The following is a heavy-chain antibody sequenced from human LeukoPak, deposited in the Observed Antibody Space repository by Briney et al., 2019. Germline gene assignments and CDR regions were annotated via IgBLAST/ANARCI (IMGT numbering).Heavy chain of an antibody. Sequence: GGSLRLSCAASGFTFSSYEMNWVRQAPGKGLEWVANIRQEGSEKSYVDSVKGRFTISRDNAKNSVYLQMNSLRAEDTAVYYCAGEYSSGWFYYDYWGQGTLVTVSS. D-gene: IGHD6-19*01. CDR3: AGEYSSGWFYYDY. J-gene: IGHJ4*02. CDR1: GFTFSSYE. V-gene: IGHV3-7*01. CDR2: IRQEGSEK.